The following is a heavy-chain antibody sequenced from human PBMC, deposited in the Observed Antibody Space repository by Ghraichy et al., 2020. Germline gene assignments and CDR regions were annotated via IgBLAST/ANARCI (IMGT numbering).Heavy chain of an antibody. D-gene: IGHD1-26*01. CDR2: ISYTGHT. V-gene: IGHV4-39*01. CDR3: ARHVGAAYFDY. J-gene: IGHJ4*02. Sequence: SETLSLTCTVSGGSISRSNFYWGWFHQPPGKGLEWIASISYTGHTYYNPSLKSRVTISVDTSRNQFSLKLSSLTAADTAVYYCARHVGAAYFDYWGQGTLVTVSS. CDR1: GGSISRSNFY.